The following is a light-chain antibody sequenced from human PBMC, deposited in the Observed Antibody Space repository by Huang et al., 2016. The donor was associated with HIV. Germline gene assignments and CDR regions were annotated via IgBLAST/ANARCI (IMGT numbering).Light chain of an antibody. Sequence: EIQMTQSPGTLSVSPGERVTLYCRASPSVGSSLAWFQHKPGQAPRLVIYGAYTRATDIPVRFSGSGSGTEFTLSINSLQSEDYAVYYCQEYSNMNTFGQGTRLEIK. CDR2: GAY. CDR1: PSVGSS. V-gene: IGKV3-15*01. J-gene: IGKJ2*01. CDR3: QEYSNMNT.